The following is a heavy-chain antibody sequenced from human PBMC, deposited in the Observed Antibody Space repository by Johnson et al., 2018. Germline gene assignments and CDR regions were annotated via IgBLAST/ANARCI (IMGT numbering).Heavy chain of an antibody. Sequence: EVQLVESGGGLVQPGRSLRLSCAASGFTFDDYAMHWVRQAPGKGLEWVSGLSWNSGSIGYADSVKGRFTLSRDNAKNSLYLQMNSLRAGDTALYYCAKGYIAAAVVAFDIWGQGTMVTVSS. CDR2: LSWNSGSI. D-gene: IGHD6-13*01. V-gene: IGHV3-9*01. J-gene: IGHJ3*02. CDR1: GFTFDDYA. CDR3: AKGYIAAAVVAFDI.